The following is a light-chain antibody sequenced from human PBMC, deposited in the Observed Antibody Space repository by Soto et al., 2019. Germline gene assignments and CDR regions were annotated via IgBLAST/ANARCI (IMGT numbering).Light chain of an antibody. CDR3: AAWDDSLNGPVV. Sequence: QTVVTQPPSASGTPGQRVTISCSGSSSNIGSNTVNWFQQLPRMAPKLLIYSNDERPSGVPDRFSGSKSGTSASLAISGLQSEDEADYYCAAWDDSLNGPVVFGGGTQLTVL. CDR1: SSNIGSNT. CDR2: SND. J-gene: IGLJ2*01. V-gene: IGLV1-44*01.